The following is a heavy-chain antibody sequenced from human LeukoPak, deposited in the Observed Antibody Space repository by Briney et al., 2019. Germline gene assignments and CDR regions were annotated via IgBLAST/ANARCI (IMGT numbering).Heavy chain of an antibody. Sequence: GGSLRLSCAASGFAFNTYAMHWVRQAPGQGLEWVALIWHDGSHKFYSNSVRGQFTISRDNSKNTVSLQMNNLRPEDTAVYYCARDVGRQTKYSSGWSGYFDYWGQGTLVTVSS. D-gene: IGHD6-19*01. J-gene: IGHJ4*02. CDR3: ARDVGRQTKYSSGWSGYFDY. V-gene: IGHV3-33*01. CDR1: GFAFNTYA. CDR2: IWHDGSHK.